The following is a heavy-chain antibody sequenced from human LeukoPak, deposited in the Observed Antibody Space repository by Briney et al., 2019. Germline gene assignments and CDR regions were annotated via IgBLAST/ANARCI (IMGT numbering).Heavy chain of an antibody. CDR2: FYTIGST. V-gene: IGHV4-4*07. J-gene: IGHJ6*03. CDR1: GDSISRYY. CDR3: ARASRLGYYYYFMDV. Sequence: SETLSLTCTVSGDSISRYYWSWIRQPAGKGLGWIGRFYTIGSTNYNPSLKSRVTMSLDTSKNQFSLTPNSVTAADTAVYSCARASRLGYYYYFMDVWGKGTTVTVSS. D-gene: IGHD6-6*01.